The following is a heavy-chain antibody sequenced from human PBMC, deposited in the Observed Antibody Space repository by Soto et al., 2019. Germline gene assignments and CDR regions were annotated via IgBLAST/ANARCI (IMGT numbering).Heavy chain of an antibody. Sequence: DVQMVESGGGLVQPGGSLRLSCVASSGFTFSSHWMHWVRQAPGKGLVWVSRISRDGTSTNYADSVKGRFTISRDNAKNTLYLQMNSLRAEDTAIYYCARGPSCSGFYIGDYWGQGTQVTVSS. CDR3: ARGPSCSGFYIGDY. D-gene: IGHD6-19*01. CDR2: ISRDGTST. CDR1: SGFTFSSHW. J-gene: IGHJ4*02. V-gene: IGHV3-74*01.